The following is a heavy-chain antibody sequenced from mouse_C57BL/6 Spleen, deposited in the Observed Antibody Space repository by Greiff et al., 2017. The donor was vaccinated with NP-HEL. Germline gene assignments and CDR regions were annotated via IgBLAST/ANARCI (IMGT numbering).Heavy chain of an antibody. Sequence: DVHLVESGGGLVKPGGSLKLSCAASGFTFSDYGMHWVRQAPEKGLEWVAYISSGSSTIYYADTVKGRFTISRDNAKNTLFLQMTSLRSEDTAMYYCARFDYDRYFDVWGTGTTVTVSS. D-gene: IGHD2-4*01. V-gene: IGHV5-17*01. CDR1: GFTFSDYG. CDR3: ARFDYDRYFDV. CDR2: ISSGSSTI. J-gene: IGHJ1*03.